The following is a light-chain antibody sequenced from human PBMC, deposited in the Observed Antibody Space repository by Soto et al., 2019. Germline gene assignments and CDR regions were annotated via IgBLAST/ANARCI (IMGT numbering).Light chain of an antibody. Sequence: DIHMTQSPSTLSASVGDRVNMTCRASQNIVSWVAWYQQQPGKGPKFLINKVSNLESGVPSRISGSGSGTEFTLTISSLQPDDFATYYCLQFNTCPWTFGQGTKVDIK. J-gene: IGKJ1*01. CDR2: KVS. V-gene: IGKV1-5*03. CDR1: QNIVSW. CDR3: LQFNTCPWT.